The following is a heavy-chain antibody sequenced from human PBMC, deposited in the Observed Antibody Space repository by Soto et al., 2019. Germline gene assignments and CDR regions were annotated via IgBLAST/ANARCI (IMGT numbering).Heavy chain of an antibody. V-gene: IGHV4-39*01. Sequence: QLQLQESGPGLVKPSETLSLTCTVSGGSISSISYYWGWIRQPPGKGLEWIGSIKYSGHTFYNPSLKSRVTMSFDTSKNQFSLRLSSVTAAETAVYYCERVDIAVVPSTTFDYWGQGTLVTVSS. J-gene: IGHJ4*02. D-gene: IGHD2-2*01. CDR1: GGSISSISYY. CDR3: ERVDIAVVPSTTFDY. CDR2: IKYSGHT.